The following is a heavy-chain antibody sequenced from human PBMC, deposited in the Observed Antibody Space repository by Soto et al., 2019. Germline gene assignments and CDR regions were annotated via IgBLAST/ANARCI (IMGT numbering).Heavy chain of an antibody. CDR3: VHRGPVDETGMGFDF. J-gene: IGHJ4*02. V-gene: IGHV2-5*02. CDR2: VYWDDDK. D-gene: IGHD3-9*01. CDR1: GFLLNSRGVG. Sequence: QITLRESGPALVKPTQTLTLTCTFSGFLLNSRGVGVGWVRQPPGKALEWLAIVYWDDDKRYRPSLRSRLSMRKDTPKSQVVLTLTNTDPVDTATYYCVHRGPVDETGMGFDFCGQGSLVTVSS.